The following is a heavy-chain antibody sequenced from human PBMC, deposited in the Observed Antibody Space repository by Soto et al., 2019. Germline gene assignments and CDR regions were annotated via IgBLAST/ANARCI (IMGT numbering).Heavy chain of an antibody. CDR2: VKTKSEGETT. CDR3: TTLGPS. Sequence: EVQLVESGGGWVKPGGSLTLSCVASGFTFGDAWMNWVRQAAGKGLEWVGHVKTKSEGETTDYAAPVKGRFTIWRDDSTNTLYLQMNSRKSEDTGIFFCTTLGPSWGQGTQVTVSS. CDR1: GFTFGDAW. J-gene: IGHJ5*02. V-gene: IGHV3-15*07.